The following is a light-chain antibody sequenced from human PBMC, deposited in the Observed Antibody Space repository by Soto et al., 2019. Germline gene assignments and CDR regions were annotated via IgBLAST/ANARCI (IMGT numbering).Light chain of an antibody. J-gene: IGKJ5*01. CDR2: AAS. Sequence: DIQLTQSPFFLSASVGDRVTITCRASQGISSYLVWYQQKAGKDPKSLIYAASTLQTGVPSRFSGSGSGTKFTLTISSLQPEDSATYYCRQHNSFPITFGQGTRLEIK. CDR1: QGISSY. CDR3: RQHNSFPIT. V-gene: IGKV1-9*01.